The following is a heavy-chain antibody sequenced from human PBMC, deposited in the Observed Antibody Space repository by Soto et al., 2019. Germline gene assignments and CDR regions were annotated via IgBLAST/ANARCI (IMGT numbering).Heavy chain of an antibody. D-gene: IGHD1-26*01. CDR3: ARGEWELLYAFDI. CDR2: IIPIFGTA. V-gene: IGHV1-69*05. J-gene: IGHJ3*02. CDR1: GGTFSSYA. Sequence: ASVKVSCKASGGTFSSYAISWGRQAPGQGLEWMGGIIPIFGTANYAQKFQGRVTMTRNTSISTAYMELSSLRSEDTAVYYCARGEWELLYAFDIWGQGTMVTVS.